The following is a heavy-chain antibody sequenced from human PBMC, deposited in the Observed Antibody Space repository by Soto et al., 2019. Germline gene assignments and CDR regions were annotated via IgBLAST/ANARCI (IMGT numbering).Heavy chain of an antibody. D-gene: IGHD2-21*01. Sequence: QVQLVESGGGVVQPGRSLRLSCAASGFNFSAYGMHWVRQAPGTGLELVALLSFDAPMKYYSDSVKGRFTISRDTSKNTSYRQMNSLSVDDKAVYYSRVRGADWGQGTRVTVS. CDR2: LSFDAPMK. V-gene: IGHV3-30*03. CDR1: GFNFSAYG. CDR3: RVRGAD. J-gene: IGHJ4*02.